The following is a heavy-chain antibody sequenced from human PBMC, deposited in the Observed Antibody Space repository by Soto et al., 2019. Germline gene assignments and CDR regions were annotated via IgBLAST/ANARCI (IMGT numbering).Heavy chain of an antibody. CDR2: INHSGST. Sequence: VQLQQWGEGLLKPSETLSLTCAVYGGSFSGYYWSWIRQPPGKGLEWIGEINHSGSTNYNPSLKSRVTISVDTSKIQCSLKLSSVTAADTAVYYCAGGTVTRSDYWGQGPLVTVSS. J-gene: IGHJ4*02. D-gene: IGHD4-17*01. V-gene: IGHV4-34*01. CDR1: GGSFSGYY. CDR3: AGGTVTRSDY.